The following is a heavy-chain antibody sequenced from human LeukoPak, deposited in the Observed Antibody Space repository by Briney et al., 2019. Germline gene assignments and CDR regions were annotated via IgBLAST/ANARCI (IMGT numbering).Heavy chain of an antibody. D-gene: IGHD3-10*01. J-gene: IGHJ5*02. Sequence: SVKVSCKASGGTFSSYAISWVRQAPGQGLEWMGGIIPIFGTANYAQKFQGRVTITADNSTSTAYMELSSLRSEDTAVYYCARVPRRGERFDPWGQGTLVTVSS. V-gene: IGHV1-69*06. CDR2: IIPIFGTA. CDR3: ARVPRRGERFDP. CDR1: GGTFSSYA.